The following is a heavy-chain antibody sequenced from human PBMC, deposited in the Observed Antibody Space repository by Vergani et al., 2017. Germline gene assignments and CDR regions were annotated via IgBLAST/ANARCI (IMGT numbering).Heavy chain of an antibody. CDR3: ARGNPYVDFDS. D-gene: IGHD3-16*01. V-gene: IGHV4-39*01. CDR1: GDSISTSSYA. J-gene: IGHJ3*02. Sequence: QMQLQESGPGLVKPSETLSLSCTVSGDSISTSSYAWGWIRQPSGKTLEWIGTVFYGGRTSYNPSLKSRVTLSLETSKKQISLHLTSVTAADTAFYYCARGNPYVDFDSWGQGTMITVSS. CDR2: VFYGGRT.